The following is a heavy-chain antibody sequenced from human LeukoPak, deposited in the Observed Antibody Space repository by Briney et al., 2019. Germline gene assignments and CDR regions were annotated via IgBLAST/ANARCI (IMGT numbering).Heavy chain of an antibody. D-gene: IGHD6-19*01. Sequence: GSLRLSCAASGFTFSDYYMCWIRQPPGKGLEWIGEINHSGSTNYNPSLKSRVTISVDTSKNQFSLKLSSVTAADTAVYYCARLNSLGYSSGWYPDYWGQGTLVTVSS. CDR3: ARLNSLGYSSGWYPDY. CDR2: INHSGST. J-gene: IGHJ4*02. CDR1: GFTFSDYY. V-gene: IGHV4-34*01.